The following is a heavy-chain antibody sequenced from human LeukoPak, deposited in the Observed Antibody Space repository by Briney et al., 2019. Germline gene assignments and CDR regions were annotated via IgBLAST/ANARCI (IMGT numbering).Heavy chain of an antibody. V-gene: IGHV1-69*05. CDR2: IIPILGTA. J-gene: IGHJ5*02. Sequence: SVKVSCKASGGTFSSYAISWVRQAPGQGLEWMGGIIPILGTANYAQKFQGRVTITTDESTSTAYMELSSLRSEDTAVYYCAREGTYSSSRYNWFDPWGQGTLVTVSS. CDR1: GGTFSSYA. CDR3: AREGTYSSSRYNWFDP. D-gene: IGHD6-13*01.